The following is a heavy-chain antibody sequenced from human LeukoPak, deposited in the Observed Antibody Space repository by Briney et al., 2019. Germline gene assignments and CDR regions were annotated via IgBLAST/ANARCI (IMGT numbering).Heavy chain of an antibody. CDR1: GGSITSYY. D-gene: IGHD4-17*01. J-gene: IGHJ6*02. CDR3: AREDPQTTVPEGMDV. Sequence: PSETLSLTCTVSGGSITSYYWSWIRQPPGKGLEWIGYLFHSGTRRYNPSLKSRVTISADTTKNQIFLTLNSTTAADTAVYYCAREDPQTTVPEGMDVWGQGTTVTVSS. CDR2: LFHSGTR. V-gene: IGHV4-59*12.